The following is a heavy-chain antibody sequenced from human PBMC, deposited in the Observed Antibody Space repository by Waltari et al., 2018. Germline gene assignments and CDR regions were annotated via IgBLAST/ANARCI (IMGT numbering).Heavy chain of an antibody. V-gene: IGHV3-7*01. CDR2: IMTDGSEE. D-gene: IGHD3-22*01. J-gene: IGHJ3*02. Sequence: EVQLVESGGGLVQPGGSLRLSCAAPGFTLRRYWMSWVRQAPGKGPEWVANIMTDGSEEYYVDSVRGRFTISRDNAKNSLYLQMNSLRPEDTAVYYCARDQWFAFDIWGHGTMVTVSS. CDR1: GFTLRRYW. CDR3: ARDQWFAFDI.